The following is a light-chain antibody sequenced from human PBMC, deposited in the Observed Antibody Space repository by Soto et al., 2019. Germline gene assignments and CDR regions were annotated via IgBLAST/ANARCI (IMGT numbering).Light chain of an antibody. V-gene: IGKV3-15*01. Sequence: EIVMTQSPATLSVSPGERATLSCRASQSVSSNLAWYQQKPGQAPRLLIYGASTRATGIPARFSGSGSGTEFTLTISSMQSEDFAVYYCQQYNNWPLWTFGQWTKVQI. CDR1: QSVSSN. J-gene: IGKJ1*01. CDR2: GAS. CDR3: QQYNNWPLWT.